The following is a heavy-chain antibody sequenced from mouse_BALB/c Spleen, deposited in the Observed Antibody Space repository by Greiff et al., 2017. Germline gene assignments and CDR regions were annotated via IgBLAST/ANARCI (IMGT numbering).Heavy chain of an antibody. CDR2: IDPFNGGT. D-gene: IGHD1-1*01. V-gene: IGHV1S135*01. J-gene: IGHJ3*01. CDR3: ASYYGSSPWFAY. CDR1: GYSFTSYY. Sequence: EVQLQQSGPELMKPGASVKISCKASGYSFTSYYMHWVKQSHGKSLEWIGYIDPFNGGTSYNQKFKGKATLTVDKSSSTAYMHLSSLTSEDSAVYYCASYYGSSPWFAYWGQGTLVTVSA.